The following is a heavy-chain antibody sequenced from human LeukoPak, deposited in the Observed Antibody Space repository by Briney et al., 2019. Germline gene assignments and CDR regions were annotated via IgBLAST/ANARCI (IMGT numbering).Heavy chain of an antibody. Sequence: PSETLSLTCTVSGGSFSSYYWSWIRQPPGKGLEWIGSIYYSGSTDYNPSLKSRVTISVDTSKNQFSLKLSSVTAADTAVYYCARAVAAAGGGWFDPWGQGTLVTVSS. J-gene: IGHJ5*02. CDR2: IYYSGST. CDR3: ARAVAAAGGGWFDP. D-gene: IGHD6-13*01. CDR1: GGSFSSYY. V-gene: IGHV4-59*01.